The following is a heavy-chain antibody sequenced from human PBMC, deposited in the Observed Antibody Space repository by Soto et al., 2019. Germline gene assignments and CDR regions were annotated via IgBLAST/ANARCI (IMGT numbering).Heavy chain of an antibody. V-gene: IGHV1-8*01. Sequence: ASVKVSCKASGYTFTSYDINWVRQATGQGLEWMGWMNPNSGNTGYAQKFQGRVTMTRNTSISTAYMELSSLRSEDTAVYYCARVAAAARPYSDYRGPATMTPVST. CDR2: MNPNSGNT. CDR1: GYTFTSYD. J-gene: IGHJ4*02. CDR3: ARVAAAARPYSDY. D-gene: IGHD6-6*01.